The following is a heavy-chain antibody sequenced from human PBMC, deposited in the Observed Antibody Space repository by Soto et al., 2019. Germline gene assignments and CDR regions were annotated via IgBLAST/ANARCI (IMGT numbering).Heavy chain of an antibody. D-gene: IGHD6-13*01. CDR1: GGSISSGGYY. CDR3: ARDFRDSSSGRGFDP. J-gene: IGHJ5*02. V-gene: IGHV4-31*03. Sequence: QVQLQESGPGLVKPSQTLSLTCTVSGGSISSGGYYWSWIRQHPGKGLEWIGYIYYSGSTYYNQSLKSRVTISVDTSKNQFSLKLSSVTAADTAAYYCARDFRDSSSGRGFDPWGQGTLVTVSS. CDR2: IYYSGST.